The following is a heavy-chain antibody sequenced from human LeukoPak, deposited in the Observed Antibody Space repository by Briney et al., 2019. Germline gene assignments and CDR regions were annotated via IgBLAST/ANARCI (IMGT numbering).Heavy chain of an antibody. J-gene: IGHJ2*01. V-gene: IGHV3-23*01. CDR1: GFTFSSYA. CDR2: ISGSGGST. CDR3: AKGPDIWCSSTSRHHPWYFDL. D-gene: IGHD2-2*01. Sequence: GGSLRLSCAASGFTFSSYAMSWVRQAPGKGLEWVSAISGSGGSTYYADSVKGRFTISRDNSKNTLYLQMNSLRAEDTAVYYCAKGPDIWCSSTSRHHPWYFDLWGRGTLVTVSS.